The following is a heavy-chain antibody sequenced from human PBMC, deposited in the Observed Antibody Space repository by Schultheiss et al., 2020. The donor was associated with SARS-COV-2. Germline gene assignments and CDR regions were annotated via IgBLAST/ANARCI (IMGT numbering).Heavy chain of an antibody. CDR3: ARSSSMRAFNI. Sequence: GGSLRLSCKGSGYSFTTYWIGWVRQMPGKGLDWMGIIYPGDSDTRYSPSFQGQVTISADKSISTAYLQWSSLKASDTAMYYCARSSSMRAFNIWGQGTMVTVSS. D-gene: IGHD2-2*01. CDR2: IYPGDSDT. V-gene: IGHV5-51*01. J-gene: IGHJ3*02. CDR1: GYSFTTYW.